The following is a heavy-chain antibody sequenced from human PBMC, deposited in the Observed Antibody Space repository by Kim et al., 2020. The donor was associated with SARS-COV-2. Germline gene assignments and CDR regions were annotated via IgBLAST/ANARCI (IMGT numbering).Heavy chain of an antibody. Sequence: NKYYADSVKGRFTISRDNSKNALYLQMNSLRAEDTAVYYCARDVRGVVEYWGQGTLVTVSS. CDR3: ARDVRGVVEY. CDR2: NK. V-gene: IGHV3-33*01. J-gene: IGHJ4*02. D-gene: IGHD3-10*02.